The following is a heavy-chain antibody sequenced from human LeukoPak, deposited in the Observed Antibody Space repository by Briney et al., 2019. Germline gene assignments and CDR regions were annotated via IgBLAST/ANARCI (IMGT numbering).Heavy chain of an antibody. J-gene: IGHJ4*02. CDR2: IYYSGST. CDR3: ARGILPASRRQYYFDY. CDR1: GGSISSYY. V-gene: IGHV4-59*01. D-gene: IGHD1-1*01. Sequence: SETLSLTCTVSGGSISSYYWSWIRQPPGKGLEWIGYIYYSGSTNYNPSLKSRVTISVDTSKNQFSLKLSSVTAADTAVYYCARGILPASRRQYYFDYWGQGTLVTVSS.